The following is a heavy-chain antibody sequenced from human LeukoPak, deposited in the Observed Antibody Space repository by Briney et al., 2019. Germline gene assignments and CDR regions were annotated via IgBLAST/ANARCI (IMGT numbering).Heavy chain of an antibody. V-gene: IGHV3-48*01. CDR2: ISSSSSTI. CDR1: GFTFSSYS. J-gene: IGHJ4*02. D-gene: IGHD3-3*01. CDR3: ARAYDFWSGPPQGGNDY. Sequence: GGSLRLSCAASGFTFSSYSMNWVRQAPGKGLEWVSYISSSSSTIYYADSVKGRFTISRDNAKNSLYLQMNSLRAEDTAVYYCARAYDFWSGPPQGGNDYWGQGTLVTVSS.